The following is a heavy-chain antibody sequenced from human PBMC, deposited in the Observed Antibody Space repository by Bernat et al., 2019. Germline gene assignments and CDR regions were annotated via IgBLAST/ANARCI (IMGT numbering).Heavy chain of an antibody. CDR2: IGSRSGTT. D-gene: IGHD3-10*01. V-gene: IGHV3-23*01. J-gene: IGHJ4*02. Sequence: EVQLLDSGGGLVQPGWSLRLSCAASGFTFDTFSMRWVRQAPGKGLEWGSAIGSRSGTTYYADSVKGRFTISRDNSKNTLYLQMSTLRVDDTAVYYGAKSRGFGWHYHFDYWGQGTLVAVSS. CDR3: AKSRGFGWHYHFDY. CDR1: GFTFDTFS.